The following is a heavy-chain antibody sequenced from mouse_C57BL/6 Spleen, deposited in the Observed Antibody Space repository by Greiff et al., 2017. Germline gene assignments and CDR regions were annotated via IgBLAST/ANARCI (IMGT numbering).Heavy chain of an antibody. D-gene: IGHD1-1*01. V-gene: IGHV1-5*01. Sequence: VQLQQSGTVLARPEASVKMSCKTSGYTFTSYWMHWVKQRPGQGLEWIGAIYPGNSDTSYNQKFKGKAKLTAVTSASTAYMELSSLTNEDSAVYYCTRNYGSSSAFAYWGQGTMVTVSA. CDR2: IYPGNSDT. CDR3: TRNYGSSSAFAY. CDR1: GYTFTSYW. J-gene: IGHJ3*01.